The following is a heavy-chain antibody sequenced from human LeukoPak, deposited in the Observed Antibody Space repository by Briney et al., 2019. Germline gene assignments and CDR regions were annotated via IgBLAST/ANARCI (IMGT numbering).Heavy chain of an antibody. Sequence: ASVKVSCKASGYTFTSYGISWVRQAPGQGLEWMGWISAYNGNTNYAQKLQGRVTMTTDTSTSTAYMELRSLRSDDTAVYYCARDLLRANIWQQLVRGSWFDPWGQGTLVTVSS. D-gene: IGHD6-13*01. CDR3: ARDLLRANIWQQLVRGSWFDP. V-gene: IGHV1-18*01. J-gene: IGHJ5*02. CDR2: ISAYNGNT. CDR1: GYTFTSYG.